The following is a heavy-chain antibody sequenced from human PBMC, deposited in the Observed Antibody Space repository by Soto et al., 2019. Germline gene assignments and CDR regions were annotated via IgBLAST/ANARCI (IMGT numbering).Heavy chain of an antibody. Sequence: ASVKVSCKASGYTFTSYYMHWVRQAPGQGLEWMGIINPSGGSTSYAQKFQGRVTMTRDTSTSTVYMELSSLRSEDTAVYYCARDKYSYDHSSYYYGMDVWGQGTTVTVSS. CDR2: INPSGGST. CDR3: ARDKYSYDHSSYYYGMDV. J-gene: IGHJ6*02. CDR1: GYTFTSYY. D-gene: IGHD5-18*01. V-gene: IGHV1-46*01.